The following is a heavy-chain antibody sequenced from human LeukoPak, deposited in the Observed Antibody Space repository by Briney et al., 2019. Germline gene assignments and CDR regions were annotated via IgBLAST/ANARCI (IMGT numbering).Heavy chain of an antibody. CDR2: ISGSGGST. Sequence: GGSLRLSCAVSGITVSNYGMSWVRQAPGKGLEWVAGISGSGGSTHYADSVKGRFTISRDNPRNTLYLQMNSLRPEDTAVYFCAKRGVVIRVILVGFDKEAYYFDSWGQGALVTVSS. V-gene: IGHV3-23*01. CDR1: GITVSNYG. D-gene: IGHD3-22*01. J-gene: IGHJ4*02. CDR3: AKRGVVIRVILVGFDKEAYYFDS.